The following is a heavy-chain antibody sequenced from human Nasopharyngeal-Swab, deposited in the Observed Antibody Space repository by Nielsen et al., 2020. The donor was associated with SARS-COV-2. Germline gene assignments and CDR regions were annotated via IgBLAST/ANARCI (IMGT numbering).Heavy chain of an antibody. D-gene: IGHD6-13*01. CDR2: ISYDGSNK. CDR1: GFTFSSYG. CDR3: AKMAGYSSSWYGSSLIDY. J-gene: IGHJ4*02. Sequence: GGSLRLSCAVSGFTFSSYGMHWVRQAPGKGLEWVAVISYDGSNKYYADSVKGRFTISRDNSKNTLYLQMNSLRAEDTAVYYCAKMAGYSSSWYGSSLIDYWGQGTLVTVSS. V-gene: IGHV3-30*18.